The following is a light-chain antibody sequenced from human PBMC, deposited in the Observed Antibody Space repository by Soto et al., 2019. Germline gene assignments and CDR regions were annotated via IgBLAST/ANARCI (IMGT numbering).Light chain of an antibody. V-gene: IGKV3-11*01. J-gene: IGKJ1*01. CDR2: DAS. CDR3: QQRTNWPRT. Sequence: EIVLTQSPATLSVAPGERATLSCRAGQSVSSYLAWYQHKPGQAPRLLIYDASNRATGIPDRFSGSGSGTDFTLTISSLEPEDFAAYYCQQRTNWPRTFGQGTKVDIK. CDR1: QSVSSY.